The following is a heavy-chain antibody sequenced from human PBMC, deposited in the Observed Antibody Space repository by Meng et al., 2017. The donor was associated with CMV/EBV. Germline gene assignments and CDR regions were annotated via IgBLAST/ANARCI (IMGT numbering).Heavy chain of an antibody. J-gene: IGHJ5*02. CDR3: ARDSLMITFGGVIVIPNWFDP. CDR2: INPSGGST. Sequence: YYRHWVRQAPGQGLEWMGIINPSGGSTSYAQKFQGRVTMTRDTSTSTVYMELSSLRSEDTAVYYCARDSLMITFGGVIVIPNWFDPWGQGTLVTVSS. CDR1: YY. V-gene: IGHV1-46*01. D-gene: IGHD3-16*02.